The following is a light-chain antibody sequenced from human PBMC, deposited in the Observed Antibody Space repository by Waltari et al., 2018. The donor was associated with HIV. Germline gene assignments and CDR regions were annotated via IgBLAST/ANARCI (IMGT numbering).Light chain of an antibody. Sequence: ERVMTQSPATLSVSPGERATLSCRASQSVSSNLAWYQQKPGQAPRLLIYDTSTRATDISARFSGSGSGTEVTLTISSLQSEDSAVYYCQQYNNWPPKGLTFGGGTKVEIK. V-gene: IGKV3-15*01. CDR1: QSVSSN. J-gene: IGKJ4*01. CDR3: QQYNNWPPKGLT. CDR2: DTS.